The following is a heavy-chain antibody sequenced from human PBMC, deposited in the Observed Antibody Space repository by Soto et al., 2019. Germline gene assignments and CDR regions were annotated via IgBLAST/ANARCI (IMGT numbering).Heavy chain of an antibody. CDR3: VGGNRFLEWLLYRRHRYSFDS. CDR2: INTGNGNT. Sequence: ASVKVSCKASGYTFTNYAIQWVRQAPGQRLQWMGWINTGNGNTKYSQKFQDRVTFTRDTSASTAYTAYMELSSLRSEDTDVYYCVGGNRFLEWLLYRRHRYSFDSWGQGTLVSVS. J-gene: IGHJ4*02. CDR1: GYTFTNYA. V-gene: IGHV1-3*04. D-gene: IGHD3-3*01.